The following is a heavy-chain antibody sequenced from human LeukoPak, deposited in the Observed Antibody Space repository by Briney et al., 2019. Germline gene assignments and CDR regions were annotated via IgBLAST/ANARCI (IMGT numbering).Heavy chain of an antibody. Sequence: PGGSLRLSCAASGFTFSHYGMHWVRQAPGKGLEWLAVILYDGSNKYYADSVKGRFTISRDNSKNTLYLQMDSLRAEDTAVYHCARDSGSYLQPTDYWGQGTLVTVSS. J-gene: IGHJ4*02. CDR3: ARDSGSYLQPTDY. CDR2: ILYDGSNK. V-gene: IGHV3-33*01. D-gene: IGHD1-26*01. CDR1: GFTFSHYG.